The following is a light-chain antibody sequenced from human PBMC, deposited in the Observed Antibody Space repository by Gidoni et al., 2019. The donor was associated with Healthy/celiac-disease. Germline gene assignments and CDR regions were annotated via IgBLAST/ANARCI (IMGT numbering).Light chain of an antibody. J-gene: IGKJ2*01. CDR3: QQLNSYPRT. CDR2: AAS. Sequence: DIQLTQSPSFLSASVGVRVTITCRASQGISSYLAWSQQKPGKAPKLLIYAASTLQSGVPSRFRGSGSGTEFTLTISSLQPEDFATYYCQQLNSYPRTFXQXTKLEIK. CDR1: QGISSY. V-gene: IGKV1-9*01.